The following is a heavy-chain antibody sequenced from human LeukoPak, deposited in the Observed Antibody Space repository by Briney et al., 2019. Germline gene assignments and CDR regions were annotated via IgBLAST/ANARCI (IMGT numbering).Heavy chain of an antibody. CDR1: GFTFSNYW. Sequence: PGGSLRLSCAASGFTFSNYWMHWVRQAPGKGLVWVSRINSDGSRTTYADSVKGRFTISRDNAKNTLYLQMNSLRAEDTAVYYCASVYYFDSSGLDAFDIWGQGTMITVSS. D-gene: IGHD3-22*01. CDR3: ASVYYFDSSGLDAFDI. V-gene: IGHV3-74*03. CDR2: INSDGSRT. J-gene: IGHJ3*02.